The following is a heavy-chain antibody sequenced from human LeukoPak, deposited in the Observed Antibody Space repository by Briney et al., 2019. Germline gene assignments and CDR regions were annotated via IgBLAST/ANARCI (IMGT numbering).Heavy chain of an antibody. V-gene: IGHV3-30*04. CDR1: GFTFSSYA. Sequence: GGSLRLSCAASGFTFSSYAMHWVRQAPGKGLEGVAVISYDGSNKYYADSVKGRFTISRDNSKNTLYLQMSSLGAEDTAVYYCARAQGFGGDDSNACDIWGEGTMVTVSS. CDR3: ARAQGFGGDDSNACDI. CDR2: ISYDGSNK. J-gene: IGHJ3*02. D-gene: IGHD5-12*01.